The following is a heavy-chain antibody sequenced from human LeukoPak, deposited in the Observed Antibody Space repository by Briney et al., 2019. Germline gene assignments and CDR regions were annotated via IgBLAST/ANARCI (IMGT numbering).Heavy chain of an antibody. V-gene: IGHV3-21*01. D-gene: IGHD2-2*01. CDR3: ASRYCTSTNCYAFDI. Sequence: GGSLRLSCAASGFTFSSYSMNWVRQAPGKGLEWVSSISSDSNYIFYADSVQGRFTISRDNAENSLSLQMNSLRAEDTAVYYCASRYCTSTNCYAFDIWGQGTMVTVSS. CDR2: ISSDSNYI. J-gene: IGHJ3*02. CDR1: GFTFSSYS.